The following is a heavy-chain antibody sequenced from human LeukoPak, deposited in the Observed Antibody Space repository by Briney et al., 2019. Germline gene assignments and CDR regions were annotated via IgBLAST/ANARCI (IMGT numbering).Heavy chain of an antibody. CDR3: ARGRVRYCSSTSCPSLHYYYMDV. D-gene: IGHD2-2*01. CDR1: GFTFSTYA. V-gene: IGHV3-30*04. J-gene: IGHJ6*03. CDR2: ISFDGSNK. Sequence: GGSLRLSCAASGFTFSTYAIHWVRQAPGKGLEWVAVISFDGSNKYYADSVKGRFTISRDNSKNTLYLQMNSLRADDTAVYYCARGRVRYCSSTSCPSLHYYYMDVWGKGTTVTVSS.